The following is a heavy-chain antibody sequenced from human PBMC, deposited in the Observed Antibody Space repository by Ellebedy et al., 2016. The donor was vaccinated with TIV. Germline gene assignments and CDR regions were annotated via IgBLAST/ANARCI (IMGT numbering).Heavy chain of an antibody. CDR2: FDPEDGET. J-gene: IGHJ3*02. D-gene: IGHD3-10*01. CDR3: ATDGELGAFDI. Sequence: AASVKVSCKVSGYTLTELSMHWVRQAPGKGLEWMGGFDPEDGETIYAQKFQGRVTMTEVTSTDTAYMELSSLRSEDTAVYYCATDGELGAFDIWGQGTMVTVSS. CDR1: GYTLTELS. V-gene: IGHV1-24*01.